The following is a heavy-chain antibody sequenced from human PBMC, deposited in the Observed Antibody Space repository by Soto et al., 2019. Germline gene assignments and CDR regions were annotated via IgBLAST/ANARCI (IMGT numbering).Heavy chain of an antibody. CDR2: ISSSSSTI. J-gene: IGHJ4*02. CDR1: GFTFSSYS. Sequence: LRLSCAASGFTFSSYSMNWVRQAPGKGLEWVSYISSSSSTIYYADSVKGRFTISRDNAKNSLYLQMNSLRAEDTAVYYCASLGYSGYDVFDYWGQGTLVTVSS. D-gene: IGHD5-12*01. V-gene: IGHV3-48*01. CDR3: ASLGYSGYDVFDY.